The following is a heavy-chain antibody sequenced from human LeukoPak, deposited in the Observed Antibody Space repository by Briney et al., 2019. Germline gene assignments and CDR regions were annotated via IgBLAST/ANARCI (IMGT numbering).Heavy chain of an antibody. Sequence: PGGSLRLSCAASGFTFSSYGMHWVRQAPGKGLEWVAFIRYDGSNKYYADSAKGRFTISRDNSKNTLYLQMNSLRAEDTAVYYCAKDRSGSYDAFNIWGQGTMVTVSS. D-gene: IGHD1-26*01. CDR2: IRYDGSNK. V-gene: IGHV3-30*02. CDR1: GFTFSSYG. CDR3: AKDRSGSYDAFNI. J-gene: IGHJ3*02.